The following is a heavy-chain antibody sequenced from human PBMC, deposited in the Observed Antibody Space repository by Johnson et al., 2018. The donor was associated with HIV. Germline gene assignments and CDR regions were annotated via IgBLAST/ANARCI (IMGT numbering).Heavy chain of an antibody. CDR3: AKEGGIRRVAWELRAYSFDI. V-gene: IGHV3-30*18. CDR2: ISYDGSNK. D-gene: IGHD1-26*01. J-gene: IGHJ3*02. Sequence: QVRLVESGGGVVQPGRSLRLSCAASGFTFSSYAMHWVRQAPGKGLEWVAVISYDGSNKYYADSVEGRFTISRVHSKNTLYLQMNSLTPEDTAVYYCAKEGGIRRVAWELRAYSFDIWGQGTMVTVSS. CDR1: GFTFSSYA.